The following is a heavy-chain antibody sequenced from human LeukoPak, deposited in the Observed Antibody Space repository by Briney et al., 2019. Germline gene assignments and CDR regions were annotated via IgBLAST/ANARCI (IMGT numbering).Heavy chain of an antibody. CDR2: INPKNGGT. CDR3: AREGYGGGQDFYV. D-gene: IGHD1-26*01. Sequence: ASVRVSCKASAYTFTGYYMHWVRQAPGQGLEWMGWINPKNGGTNYAQKFQGRVTMTRDTSISTAYMELSRLKSDDTAVYYCAREGYGGGQDFYVWGQGTMVTVSS. CDR1: AYTFTGYY. J-gene: IGHJ3*01. V-gene: IGHV1-2*02.